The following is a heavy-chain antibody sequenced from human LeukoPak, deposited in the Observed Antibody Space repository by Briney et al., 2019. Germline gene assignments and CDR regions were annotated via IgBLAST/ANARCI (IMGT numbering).Heavy chain of an antibody. V-gene: IGHV3-21*01. CDR2: ISSSSSYI. Sequence: NAGGSLRLSCAASGFTFSSYSMNWVRQAPGKGLEWVSSISSSSSYIYYADSVKGRFTISRDNAKNSLYLQMNSLRAEDTAVYYCAREEDSYYDSSGYSTFDYWGQGTLVTVSS. J-gene: IGHJ4*02. CDR3: AREEDSYYDSSGYSTFDY. D-gene: IGHD3-22*01. CDR1: GFTFSSYS.